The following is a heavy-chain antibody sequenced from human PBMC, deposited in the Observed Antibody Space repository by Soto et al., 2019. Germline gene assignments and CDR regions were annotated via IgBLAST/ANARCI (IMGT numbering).Heavy chain of an antibody. J-gene: IGHJ3*02. CDR1: GGSISSSPYY. CDR3: ARLGAAGYHGSYRGALDI. V-gene: IGHV4-39*01. D-gene: IGHD1-26*01. Sequence: QLQLQESGPGLVKPSETLSLTCTVSGGSISSSPYYWGWTRQPPGKGLEWIGSIYYSGSTYYNPSLESRLTISFDTSKNQFSLKLISVTAADAAVYYCARLGAAGYHGSYRGALDIWGQGTMVTVSS. CDR2: IYYSGST.